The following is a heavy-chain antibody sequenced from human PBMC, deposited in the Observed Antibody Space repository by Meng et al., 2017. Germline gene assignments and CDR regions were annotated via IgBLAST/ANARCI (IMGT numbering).Heavy chain of an antibody. Sequence: VRLVESGGGLVSPGGSLSLSCAASGFTFSDNNRRVLRQAPGKGLGWVSYISPSISTINDAHYGKDRFTSPRNNAKNSLYLQMISLRTEDTAVYYCARDSSWNDGGGCEYWGQGTLVTVSS. CDR1: GFTFSDNN. D-gene: IGHD1-1*01. CDR3: ARDSSWNDGGGCEY. CDR2: ISPSISTI. J-gene: IGHJ4*02. V-gene: IGHV3-11*01.